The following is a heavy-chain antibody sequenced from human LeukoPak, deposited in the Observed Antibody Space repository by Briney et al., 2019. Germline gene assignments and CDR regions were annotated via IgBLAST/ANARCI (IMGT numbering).Heavy chain of an antibody. CDR2: IYYSGST. J-gene: IGHJ4*02. CDR3: ARVHWEAEAADY. CDR1: GGSISSGDYY. V-gene: IGHV4-30-4*01. Sequence: SQTLSLTCTVSGGSISSGDYYWSWIRQPPGKGLEWIGYIYYSGSTYYNPSLKSRVTISVDTSKNQFSLKLSSVTAADTAVYYCARVHWEAEAADYWGQGTLVTVSS. D-gene: IGHD1-26*01.